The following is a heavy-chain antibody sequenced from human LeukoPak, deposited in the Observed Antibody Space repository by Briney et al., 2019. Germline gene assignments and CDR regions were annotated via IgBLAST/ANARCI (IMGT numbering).Heavy chain of an antibody. CDR2: MSSTGNTI. D-gene: IGHD2/OR15-2a*01. Sequence: GGSLRLSCAASGFTLGDYYMSWIRQAPGKGLEWISYMSSTGNTIYYAESVKGRFTVSRGSANNSMSLQMTSLRAEDSAVYYCARSSSYFTYFDLWGRDTLVTVSS. J-gene: IGHJ2*01. CDR1: GFTLGDYY. CDR3: ARSSSYFTYFDL. V-gene: IGHV3-11*04.